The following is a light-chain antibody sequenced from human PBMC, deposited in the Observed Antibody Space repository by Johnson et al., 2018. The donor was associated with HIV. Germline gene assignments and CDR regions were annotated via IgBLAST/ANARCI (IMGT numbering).Light chain of an antibody. CDR1: NSNIGNNY. V-gene: IGLV1-51*01. Sequence: HSVLSQPPSVSAAPGQKVTISCSGSNSNIGNNYVSWYQQLPGTAPKLLIYDNNKRTSGIPDRFSGSKSGTSATLGITGLQTGDEADYYCGTWDSSLYAYVFGTGTKVTAL. J-gene: IGLJ1*01. CDR3: GTWDSSLYAYV. CDR2: DNN.